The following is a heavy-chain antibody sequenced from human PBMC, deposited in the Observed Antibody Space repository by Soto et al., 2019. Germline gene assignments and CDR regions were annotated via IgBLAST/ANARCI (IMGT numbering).Heavy chain of an antibody. J-gene: IGHJ5*02. Sequence: LSLTCPVSGGSISSGGYYWSWIRQHPGRGLEWIGYIYYSGSTYYNPSLKSRVTISVDTSKNQFSLKLSSVTAADTAVYYCASNDDRKTYSSSSWGQGTLVTAPQ. CDR3: ASNDDRKTYSSSS. V-gene: IGHV4-31*03. D-gene: IGHD6-6*01. CDR1: GGSISSGGYY. CDR2: IYYSGST.